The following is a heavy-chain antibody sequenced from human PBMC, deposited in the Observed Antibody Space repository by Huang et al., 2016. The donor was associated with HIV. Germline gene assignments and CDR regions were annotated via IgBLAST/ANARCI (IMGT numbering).Heavy chain of an antibody. CDR2: IYTSGST. Sequence: QVQLQESGPGLVKPSQTLSLTCTVSGGSISSGSYYWSWIRQPAGKGLEWIGHIYTSGSTNHNPALKSRVTISVDTSKNEFSLKVNSVTAADTAVYYCARDPYSITWGRPFDILGQGTLVTVSS. J-gene: IGHJ3*02. V-gene: IGHV4-61*09. CDR3: ARDPYSITWGRPFDI. CDR1: GGSISSGSYY. D-gene: IGHD6-13*01.